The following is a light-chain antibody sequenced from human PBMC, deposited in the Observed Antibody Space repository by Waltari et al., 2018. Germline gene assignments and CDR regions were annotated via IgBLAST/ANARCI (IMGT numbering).Light chain of an antibody. CDR1: SSDVGDYNF. CDR3: SSYTTSNTLWV. J-gene: IGLJ3*02. Sequence: QSALTQPASVSGSPGQSITLSCTGTSSDVGDYNFVSWYQQHPGKAPQLIISHVNSRPSGVSNRFSGSKSGNTASLTISELQAEDGADYYCSSYTTSNTLWVFGGGTKLTVL. V-gene: IGLV2-14*03. CDR2: HVN.